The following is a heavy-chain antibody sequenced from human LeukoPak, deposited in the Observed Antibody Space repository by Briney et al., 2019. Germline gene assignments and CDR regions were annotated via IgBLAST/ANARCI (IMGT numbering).Heavy chain of an antibody. Sequence: GGSLRLSCAASGSTFSTYTMNWVRQAPGKGLEWVSSISTSGGYLYYADSVKGRFTTSRDNAKNSLYLQMNSLRAEDTAVYYCARSYLDAFDIWGQGTMVTVSS. J-gene: IGHJ3*02. V-gene: IGHV3-21*01. CDR1: GSTFSTYT. D-gene: IGHD1-26*01. CDR3: ARSYLDAFDI. CDR2: ISTSGGYL.